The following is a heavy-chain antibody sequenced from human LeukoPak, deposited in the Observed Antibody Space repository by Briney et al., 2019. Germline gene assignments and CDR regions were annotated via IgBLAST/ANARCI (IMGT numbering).Heavy chain of an antibody. Sequence: GGSLRLSCVASGFTFSSYVMTWVRQAPGKGLEWVSSIIGNGDSTYYADSVKGRFTISRDNSKNTLYLQMNSLRAEDTAIYYCAKGSKGTSDYWGQGTLVTVSS. CDR3: AKGSKGTSDY. J-gene: IGHJ4*02. CDR2: IIGNGDST. V-gene: IGHV3-23*01. CDR1: GFTFSSYV.